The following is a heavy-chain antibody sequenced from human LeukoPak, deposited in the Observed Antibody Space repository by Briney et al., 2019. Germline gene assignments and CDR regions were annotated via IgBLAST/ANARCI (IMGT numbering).Heavy chain of an antibody. CDR1: GGSISNYY. J-gene: IGHJ5*02. V-gene: IGHV4-59*01. CDR3: AGENYDILTGYYNWFDP. CDR2: IYYSGST. Sequence: SETLSLTCTVSGGSISNYYWSWIRQPPGKGLEWIGYIYYSGSTTYNPSLKSRVTISVNTSKNQFSLKLSSVTAADTAVYYCAGENYDILTGYYNWFDPWGQGTLVTVSS. D-gene: IGHD3-9*01.